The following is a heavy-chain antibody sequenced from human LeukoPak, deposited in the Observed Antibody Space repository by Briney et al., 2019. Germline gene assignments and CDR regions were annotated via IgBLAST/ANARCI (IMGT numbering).Heavy chain of an antibody. V-gene: IGHV3-21*01. D-gene: IGHD3-22*01. CDR3: ARDFGSSGYSDAFDI. Sequence: GGSLRLSCAASGFTVSSNYMSWVRQAPGKGLEWVSSISSSSSYIYYADSVKGRFTISRDNAKNSLYLQMNSLRAEDTAVYYCARDFGSSGYSDAFDIWGQGTMVTVSS. CDR2: ISSSSSYI. CDR1: GFTVSSNY. J-gene: IGHJ3*02.